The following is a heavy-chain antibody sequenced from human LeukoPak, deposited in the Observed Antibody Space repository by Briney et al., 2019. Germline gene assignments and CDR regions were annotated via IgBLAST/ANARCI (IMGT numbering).Heavy chain of an antibody. CDR1: GFTFSSYA. CDR3: ARDLYYYDSSGYYYLSYYYYGMDV. J-gene: IGHJ6*02. V-gene: IGHV3-23*01. D-gene: IGHD3-22*01. Sequence: PGGSLRLSCAASGFTFSSYAMSWVRQAPGKGLEWVSAISGSGGSTYYADSVKGRFTISRDNSKNTLYLQMNSLRAEDTAVYYCARDLYYYDSSGYYYLSYYYYGMDVWGQGTTVTVSS. CDR2: ISGSGGST.